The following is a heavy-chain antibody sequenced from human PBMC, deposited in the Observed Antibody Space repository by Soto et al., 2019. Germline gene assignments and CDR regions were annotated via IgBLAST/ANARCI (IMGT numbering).Heavy chain of an antibody. CDR2: IYSSGST. D-gene: IGHD5-18*01. CDR3: ARDHPHSYGIYFFDY. V-gene: IGHV4-59*01. Sequence: SETLSLTCTVSGGSITNYYWSWIRQPPGKGLEWIGYIYSSGSTNYNPSLKSRVTISADTSKNQVSLKLTSVTAADTAVYYCARDHPHSYGIYFFDYWGQGTLVTVSS. J-gene: IGHJ4*02. CDR1: GGSITNYY.